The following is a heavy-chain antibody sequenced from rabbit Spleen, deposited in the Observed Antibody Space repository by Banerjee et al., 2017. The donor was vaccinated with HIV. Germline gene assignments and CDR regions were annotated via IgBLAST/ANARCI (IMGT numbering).Heavy chain of an antibody. V-gene: IGHV1S45*01. Sequence: QEQLTETGGDLVQPGGSLTLSCKASGFDFTNYYISWVRQAPGKGPEWIACIYGGGSGSTYYASWAKGRFTISKPSSTTVTLQMTSLTAADTATYFCARDTGSSFSTYGMDLWGPGTLVTVS. CDR1: GFDFTNYY. J-gene: IGHJ6*01. CDR3: ARDTGSSFSTYGMDL. D-gene: IGHD8-1*01. CDR2: IYGGGSGST.